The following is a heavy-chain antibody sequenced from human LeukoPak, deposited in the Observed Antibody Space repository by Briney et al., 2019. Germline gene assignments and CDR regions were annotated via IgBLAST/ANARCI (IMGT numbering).Heavy chain of an antibody. CDR3: ARETKIAARAPSFFDY. Sequence: SETLSLTCTVSGGSISNHYWNWIRQPPGKGLEWIGYIYYSGSTNYNPSLKSRVTISVDTSKNQFSLKLSSVTAADTAVYYCARETKIAARAPSFFDYWGQGTLVTVSS. V-gene: IGHV4-59*11. CDR1: GGSISNHY. CDR2: IYYSGST. D-gene: IGHD6-6*01. J-gene: IGHJ4*02.